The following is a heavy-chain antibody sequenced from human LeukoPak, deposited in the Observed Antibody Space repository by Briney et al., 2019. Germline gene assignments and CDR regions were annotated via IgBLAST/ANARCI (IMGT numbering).Heavy chain of an antibody. CDR1: GDSFTNYW. CDR3: ARLDCSTTSCRFDP. J-gene: IGHJ5*02. CDR2: IYPGDSDT. Sequence: RRGESLKISCKGSGDSFTNYWIGWVRQASGKGLEWMGNIYPGDSDTRYSPSFQGQVTISTDKSISTAYLQWSSLQASDTAMYYCARLDCSTTSCRFDPWGQGTLVTVSS. V-gene: IGHV5-51*01. D-gene: IGHD2-2*01.